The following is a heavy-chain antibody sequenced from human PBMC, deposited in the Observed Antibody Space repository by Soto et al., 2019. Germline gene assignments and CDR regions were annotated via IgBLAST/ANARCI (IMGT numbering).Heavy chain of an antibody. CDR1: GFTFSTYA. V-gene: IGHV3-23*01. CDR3: ANYPPGYDSRGPPNY. Sequence: EVQLLESGGGLVQPGGSLRLSCAASGFTFSTYAMSWVRQAPGKGLEWVSGISSSGGSTYYADSVKGRFTISRENSKNTLYLQMNSLRAEGTAVYYCANYPPGYDSRGPPNYWGQGTLVTVSS. CDR2: ISSSGGST. J-gene: IGHJ4*02. D-gene: IGHD3-22*01.